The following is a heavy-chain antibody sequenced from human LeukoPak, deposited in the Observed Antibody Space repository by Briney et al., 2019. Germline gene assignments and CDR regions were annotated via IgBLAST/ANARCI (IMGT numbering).Heavy chain of an antibody. J-gene: IGHJ3*02. V-gene: IGHV1-8*03. D-gene: IGHD3-22*01. CDR1: GYTFTSYD. CDR2: MNPNSGNT. CDR3: ARVSYYDSSGYPDAFDI. Sequence: ASVKVSCKASGYTFTSYDIDWVRQATGQGLEWMGWMNPNSGNTGYAQKFQGRVTITRNTSISTAYMELSSLRSEDTAVYYCARVSYYDSSGYPDAFDIWGQGTMVTVSS.